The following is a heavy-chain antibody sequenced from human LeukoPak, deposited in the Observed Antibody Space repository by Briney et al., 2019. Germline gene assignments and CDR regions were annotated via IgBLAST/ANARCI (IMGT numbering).Heavy chain of an antibody. CDR2: INPNSGGT. Sequence: ASVKVSCKASGYTFTGYYMYWVRQAPGQGLEWMGRINPNSGGTNYAQKFQGRVTMTRDTSISTAYMELSRLRSDDTAVYYCARDLFSYDSSGSWFGPWGQGTLVTVSS. D-gene: IGHD3-22*01. V-gene: IGHV1-2*06. CDR3: ARDLFSYDSSGSWFGP. J-gene: IGHJ5*02. CDR1: GYTFTGYY.